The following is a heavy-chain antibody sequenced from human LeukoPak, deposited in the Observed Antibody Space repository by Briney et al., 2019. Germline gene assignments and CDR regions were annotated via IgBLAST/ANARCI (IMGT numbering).Heavy chain of an antibody. CDR1: GFTFSSCG. J-gene: IGHJ4*02. D-gene: IGHD1-14*01. V-gene: IGHV3-21*01. CDR3: ATETIGRHYDY. Sequence: KAGXXLRLSCAASGFTFSSCGFNWVRQAPGKGLEWVSSIGPTGTDRYYAGSVRGRFTIYRDNAKNSMYLQMDSLRDEDTAVYYCATETIGRHYDYWGQGTLLTVSS. CDR2: IGPTGTDR.